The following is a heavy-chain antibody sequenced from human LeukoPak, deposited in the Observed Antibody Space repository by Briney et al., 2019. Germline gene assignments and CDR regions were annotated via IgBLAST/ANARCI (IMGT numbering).Heavy chain of an antibody. V-gene: IGHV3-30*03. CDR3: AILGAARLRVFDY. CDR1: GFTFSSYG. Sequence: QPGRSLRLSCAASGFTFSSYGMHWVRQAPGKGLEWVAVISYDGSNKYYADSVKGRFTISRDNSKNTLYLQMNSLRAEDTAVYYCAILGAARLRVFDYWGQGTLVTVSS. J-gene: IGHJ4*02. CDR2: ISYDGSNK. D-gene: IGHD6-6*01.